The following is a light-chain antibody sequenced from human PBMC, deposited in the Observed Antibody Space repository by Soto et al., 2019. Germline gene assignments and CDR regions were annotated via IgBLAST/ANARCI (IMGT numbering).Light chain of an antibody. CDR3: SSYTSSNTPYV. Sequence: QSALTQPASVSGSPGQSITISCTGSSSDVGAYNFVSRYQHHPGKAPKLILYEVTTHPSGVSSRFSGSKSGNTASLTISGLQADDEANYYCSSYTSSNTPYVFGTGTKVTVL. CDR2: EVT. CDR1: SSDVGAYNF. J-gene: IGLJ1*01. V-gene: IGLV2-14*01.